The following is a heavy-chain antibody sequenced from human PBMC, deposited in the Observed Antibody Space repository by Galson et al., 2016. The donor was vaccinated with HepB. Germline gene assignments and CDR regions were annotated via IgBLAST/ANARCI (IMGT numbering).Heavy chain of an antibody. D-gene: IGHD1-1*01. Sequence: SVKASCKAFGYSLTTYYMQWVRQAPGQGLEWLATISPSGDTTNYAPTFQGRVSVTRDTSTSTVYLELSSLRSEDTAIYFCARDGNAFNFDFWGQGTLVTVSS. V-gene: IGHV1-46*01. J-gene: IGHJ4*02. CDR3: ARDGNAFNFDF. CDR1: GYSLTTYY. CDR2: ISPSGDTT.